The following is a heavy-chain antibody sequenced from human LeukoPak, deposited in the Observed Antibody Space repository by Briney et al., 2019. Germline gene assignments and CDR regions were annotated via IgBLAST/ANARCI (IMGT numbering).Heavy chain of an antibody. CDR2: INERGTDS. CDR1: GFTFSGHW. D-gene: IGHD4-23*01. J-gene: IGHJ3*02. Sequence: GGSLRPSCTASGFTFSGHWIHWVRQPPGMGLVWVSRINERGTDSMYAESVKGRFTISRDNAKNTVYLQMNSLRAEDTAVYYCARTRYTVDDALDIWGQGTMVTVSS. V-gene: IGHV3-74*03. CDR3: ARTRYTVDDALDI.